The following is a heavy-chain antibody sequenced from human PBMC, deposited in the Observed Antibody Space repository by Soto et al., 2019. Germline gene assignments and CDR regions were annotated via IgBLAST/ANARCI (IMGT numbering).Heavy chain of an antibody. Sequence: SETLSLTCTVSGGSISSSSYYWGWIRQPPGKGLEWIGSIYYSGSTYYNPSLKSRVTISVDTSKNQFSLKLSSVTAADTAVYYCARQPPPLRGWFDPWGQGTLVTVSS. CDR3: ARQPPPLRGWFDP. CDR2: IYYSGST. J-gene: IGHJ5*02. CDR1: GGSISSSSYY. V-gene: IGHV4-39*01.